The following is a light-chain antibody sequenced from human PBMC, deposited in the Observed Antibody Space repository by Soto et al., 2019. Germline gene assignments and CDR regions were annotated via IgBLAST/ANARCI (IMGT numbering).Light chain of an antibody. CDR1: SSDVGGHNY. V-gene: IGLV2-14*01. CDR2: DVS. Sequence: QSVLTQPASVSGSPGQSITISCTGTSSDVGGHNYVSGYQQHPGKAPKLMTSDVSNRPSGVSNRLSGSKSGNAASLTISGLQAEDEADYYRSSYTSGSTVVFGGGTKFAVL. CDR3: SSYTSGSTVV. J-gene: IGLJ2*01.